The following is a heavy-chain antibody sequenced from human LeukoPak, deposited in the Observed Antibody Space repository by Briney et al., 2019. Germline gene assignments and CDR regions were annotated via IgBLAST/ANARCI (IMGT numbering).Heavy chain of an antibody. Sequence: PSETPSLTCAVYGGSFSGYYWSWIRQPPGKGLEWIGQINHSGSTNYNPSLKSRVTISVDTSKNQFSLKLSSVTAADTAVYYCARGVHYDFWSGYFTLNWFDPWGQGTLVTVSS. V-gene: IGHV4-34*01. J-gene: IGHJ5*02. CDR3: ARGVHYDFWSGYFTLNWFDP. CDR2: INHSGST. D-gene: IGHD3-3*01. CDR1: GGSFSGYY.